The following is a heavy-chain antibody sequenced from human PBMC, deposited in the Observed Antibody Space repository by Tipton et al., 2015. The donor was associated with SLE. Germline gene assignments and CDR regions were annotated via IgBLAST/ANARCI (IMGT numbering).Heavy chain of an antibody. Sequence: LSLTCTVSGGSIYNGFYWGWIRQSPGKGLEWIGSIYRSGTAYYNPSLRSRLTISVDTSENHFSLNLNSVTAADTAVYFCARQRGYYDGTPFPPWNFDLWGRGTQVTVSS. CDR2: IYRSGTA. CDR1: GGSIYNGFY. CDR3: ARQRGYYDGTPFPPWNFDL. J-gene: IGHJ2*01. V-gene: IGHV4-38-2*02. D-gene: IGHD3-16*01.